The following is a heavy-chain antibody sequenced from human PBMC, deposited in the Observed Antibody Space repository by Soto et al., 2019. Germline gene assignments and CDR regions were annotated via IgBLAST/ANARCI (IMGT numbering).Heavy chain of an antibody. CDR1: RGSISSGSYY. J-gene: IGHJ6*02. Sequence: ETLSLTCTVSRGSISSGSYYWGWIRQPPGKGLEWIGSISYSGSTYYNPSLKSRVTISVDTSKNQFSLKLSSVTAADTAVYYCARYGYSNYRLAYYYGMDVWGQGTTVTVSS. CDR2: ISYSGST. V-gene: IGHV4-39*01. CDR3: ARYGYSNYRLAYYYGMDV. D-gene: IGHD4-4*01.